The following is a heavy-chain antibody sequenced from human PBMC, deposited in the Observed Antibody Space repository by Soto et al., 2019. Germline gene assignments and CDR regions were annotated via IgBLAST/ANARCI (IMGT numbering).Heavy chain of an antibody. CDR3: ARDEIAVANRVGMDV. CDR2: INPITGGT. CDR1: GYTFTSYY. V-gene: IGHV1-2*02. D-gene: IGHD6-19*01. J-gene: IGHJ6*02. Sequence: QVQLVQSGAEVKRPGASVTVSCKASGYTFTSYYIHWVRQAPGQGLEWMGWINPITGGTNYAPKFQGRVTMTRDTSITTAYMELSRLRSDDTAVYYCARDEIAVANRVGMDVWGQGTTVIVSS.